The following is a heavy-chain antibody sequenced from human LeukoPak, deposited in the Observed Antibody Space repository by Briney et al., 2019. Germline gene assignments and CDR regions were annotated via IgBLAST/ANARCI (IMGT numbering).Heavy chain of an antibody. D-gene: IGHD6-13*01. Sequence: EASVKVSCKAFGYTFTDYTMNWVRQATGQGLEWMGWMNPNSGNTGYAQKFQGRVTMTRNTSISTAYMELSSLRSEDTAVYYCARTRVQQLVPWYYYYGMDVWGQGTTVTVSS. CDR2: MNPNSGNT. J-gene: IGHJ6*02. CDR1: GYTFTDYT. V-gene: IGHV1-8*02. CDR3: ARTRVQQLVPWYYYYGMDV.